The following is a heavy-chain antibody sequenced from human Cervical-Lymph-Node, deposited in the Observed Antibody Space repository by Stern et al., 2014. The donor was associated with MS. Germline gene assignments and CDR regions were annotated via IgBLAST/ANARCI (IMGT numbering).Heavy chain of an antibody. D-gene: IGHD2-15*01. CDR2: VSNEGSKQ. V-gene: IGHV3-30-3*01. J-gene: IGHJ4*02. CDR1: GFIFSNYA. CDR3: GRDTCRGGGCYFRY. Sequence: QMQLVESGGGVVKPGRSLRLSCAASGFIFSNYAMHCVRQAPGKGLDWVAFVSNEGSKQFYADTVKGRFTISRDNATNTPYLHMNSLRPEDTAVYYCGRDTCRGGGCYFRYWGQGILITVSS.